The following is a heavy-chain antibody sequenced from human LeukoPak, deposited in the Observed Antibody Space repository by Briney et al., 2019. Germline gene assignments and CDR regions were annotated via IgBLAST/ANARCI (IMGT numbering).Heavy chain of an antibody. CDR3: ARAKYYDSRGYSVREAYDI. D-gene: IGHD3-22*01. J-gene: IGHJ3*02. V-gene: IGHV3-30*04. CDR2: ISHDGNIK. Sequence: LPGGSLRLSCAASGFIFSRSVMHWVRQAPGKGLEWVAVISHDGNIKYHADSMKDRFTISRDNSRNTLYLQMNNLRPEDTAVYSCARAKYYDSRGYSVREAYDIWGQGTMVTVSS. CDR1: GFIFSRSV.